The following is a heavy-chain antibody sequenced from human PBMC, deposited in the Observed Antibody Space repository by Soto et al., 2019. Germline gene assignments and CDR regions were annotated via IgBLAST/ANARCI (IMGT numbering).Heavy chain of an antibody. J-gene: IGHJ6*02. CDR3: ARAPTYSYGSGSPYYFYAMDV. Sequence: QVQLQQSGPGLVRPSETLSLTCTVSGDSISRYYWSWIRQSPGKGLEWIGYIYDGGSTRYNPSLRSRVTISADTSENQFSLKLSSVTAADTAVSYCARAPTYSYGSGSPYYFYAMDVWGQGTTVTVSS. CDR1: GDSISRYY. D-gene: IGHD3-10*01. CDR2: IYDGGST. V-gene: IGHV4-59*01.